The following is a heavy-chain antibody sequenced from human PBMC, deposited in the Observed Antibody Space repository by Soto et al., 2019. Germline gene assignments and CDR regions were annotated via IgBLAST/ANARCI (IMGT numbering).Heavy chain of an antibody. D-gene: IGHD2-2*02. CDR3: ATLRGEEGYCSSTSCYNSDY. J-gene: IGHJ4*02. CDR2: IKHSGST. V-gene: IGHV4-34*01. Sequence: SETLSLTSAVHGGSFSGYYWSWIRQPTGKGLDWIGEIKHSGSTNYNPSLKSRVTISVDTSKNQFSLKLSSVTAADTAVYYCATLRGEEGYCSSTSCYNSDYWGQGTLVTVSS. CDR1: GGSFSGYY.